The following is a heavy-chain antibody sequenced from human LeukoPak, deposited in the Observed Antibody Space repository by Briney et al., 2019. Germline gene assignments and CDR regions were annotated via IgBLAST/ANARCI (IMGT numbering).Heavy chain of an antibody. J-gene: IGHJ4*02. D-gene: IGHD3-10*01. V-gene: IGHV4-30-4*07. CDR3: ARQNYGSAPLRY. Sequence: SENLSLTCAVSGGSIRSDGYSWSWIRQPPGKGLEWIGFIYSNGNTYYNPSFKSRHSISLETSKNQFSLRLNSVTAADTAVYYCARQNYGSAPLRYWGQGALVTVSS. CDR2: IYSNGNT. CDR1: GGSIRSDGYS.